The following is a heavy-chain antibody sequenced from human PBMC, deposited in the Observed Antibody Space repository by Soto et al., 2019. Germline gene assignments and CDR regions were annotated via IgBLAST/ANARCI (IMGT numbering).Heavy chain of an antibody. CDR1: GYTFSTSG. D-gene: IGHD6-6*01. V-gene: IGHV1-18*01. CDR2: ISTYNGDA. Sequence: QAQLDQSGAEVKKPGASVKVSCKSSGYTFSTSGINWVRQAPGQGLEWMGWISTYNGDANYAQRFQGRVTMTTDTSTSTTFMELRSLRSDDTAVYYCAREGPRPYYYYGMDVWGQGTTVTVSS. CDR3: AREGPRPYYYYGMDV. J-gene: IGHJ6*02.